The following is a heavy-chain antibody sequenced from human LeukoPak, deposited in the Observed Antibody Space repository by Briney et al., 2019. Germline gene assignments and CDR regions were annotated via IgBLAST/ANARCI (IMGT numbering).Heavy chain of an antibody. D-gene: IGHD2-2*01. J-gene: IGHJ4*02. CDR1: GYTFTGYY. CDR2: INPNSGGT. V-gene: IGHV1-2*02. CDR3: ARGADIVVVPAAMYY. Sequence: GASVKVSCKASGYTFTGYYMHWVRQAPGQGLEWMGWINPNSGGTNYAQKFQGRVTMTRDTSISTAYMELSRLRSDDTAVYYCARGADIVVVPAAMYYWGQGTLVTVSS.